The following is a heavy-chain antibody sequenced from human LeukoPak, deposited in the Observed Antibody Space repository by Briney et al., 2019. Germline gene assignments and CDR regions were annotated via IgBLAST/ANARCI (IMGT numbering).Heavy chain of an antibody. D-gene: IGHD3-3*01. CDR3: ARGLRFLEWSPMDV. CDR2: IYYSGST. J-gene: IGHJ6*04. V-gene: IGHV4-59*01. CDR1: GESFSAYY. Sequence: SETLSLTCAVYGESFSAYYWSWIRQPPGKGLEWIGYIYYSGSTNYNPSLKSRVTISVDTSKNQFSLKLSSVTAADTAVYYCARGLRFLEWSPMDVWGKGTTVTVSS.